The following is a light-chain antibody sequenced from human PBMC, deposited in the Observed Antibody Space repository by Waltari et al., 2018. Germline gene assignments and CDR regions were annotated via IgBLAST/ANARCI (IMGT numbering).Light chain of an antibody. CDR1: QSVGRS. CDR2: GAS. Sequence: LALSPGEGATLCCRASQSVGRSLVWYQQRPGRAPRLLIYGASSRATGIPDRFTGSGSGTDFSLTISRLEPEDFAVYYCQMYVRLPVTFGQGTKVEI. V-gene: IGKV3-20*01. J-gene: IGKJ1*01. CDR3: QMYVRLPVT.